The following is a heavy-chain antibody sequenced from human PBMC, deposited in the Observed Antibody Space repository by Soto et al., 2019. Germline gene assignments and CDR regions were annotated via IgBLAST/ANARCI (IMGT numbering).Heavy chain of an antibody. CDR2: VCGDGSNT. J-gene: IGHJ4*02. CDR1: VFTFRNFG. V-gene: IGHV3-23*01. Sequence: GSLRLSCAASVFTFRNFGMAWVRQAPGKGLEWVSTVCGDGSNTHYTGSVNGRFTISRDNSKNTVFLQMSSLRADDTARSNGAKDVRCCGNLFDFWGQGTLVTVSS. D-gene: IGHD1-26*01. CDR3: AKDVRCCGNLFDF.